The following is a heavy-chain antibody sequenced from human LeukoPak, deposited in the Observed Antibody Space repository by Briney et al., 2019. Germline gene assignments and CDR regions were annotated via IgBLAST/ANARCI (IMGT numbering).Heavy chain of an antibody. CDR1: GGTFSSYA. D-gene: IGHD4-17*01. Sequence: ASVKVSCKASGGTFSSYAISWVRQAPGQRLEWMGGIIPIFGTANYAQKFQGRVTITADKSTSTAYMELSGLRSEDTAVYYCAXXXHYGDYVGYYYYYMDVWGKGTTVTVSS. CDR2: IIPIFGTA. J-gene: IGHJ6*03. V-gene: IGHV1-69*06. CDR3: AXXXHYGDYVGYYYYYMDV.